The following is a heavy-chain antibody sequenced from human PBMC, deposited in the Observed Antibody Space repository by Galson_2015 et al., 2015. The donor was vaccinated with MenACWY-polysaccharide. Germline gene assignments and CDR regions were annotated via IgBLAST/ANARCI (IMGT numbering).Heavy chain of an antibody. J-gene: IGHJ4*02. V-gene: IGHV3-48*02. D-gene: IGHD1-26*01. CDR2: ISSGGTI. CDR3: ARVLKGLVGATPDF. Sequence: SLRLSCAASGFTFSSYSMNWVRQAPGKGLEWVSSISSGGTIYYADSAKGRFTTTSKNAKNSLILQMNSLRDDDTAVYYCARVLKGLVGATPDFWGQGTLVTVSS. CDR1: GFTFSSYS.